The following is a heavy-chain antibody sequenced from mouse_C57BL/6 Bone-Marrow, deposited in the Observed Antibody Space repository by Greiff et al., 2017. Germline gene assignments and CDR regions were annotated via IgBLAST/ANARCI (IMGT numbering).Heavy chain of an antibody. CDR2: IHPSDSDT. J-gene: IGHJ1*03. CDR1: GYTFTSYW. Sequence: QVQLQQPGAELVKPGASVKVSCKASGYTFTSYWMHWVKQRPGQGLEWIGRIHPSDSDTNYNQKFKGKATLTVDKSSSTAYMQLSSLTSEDSAVYYCASPYYGYWYFDVWGTGTTVTVSS. CDR3: ASPYYGYWYFDV. V-gene: IGHV1-74*01. D-gene: IGHD2-10*01.